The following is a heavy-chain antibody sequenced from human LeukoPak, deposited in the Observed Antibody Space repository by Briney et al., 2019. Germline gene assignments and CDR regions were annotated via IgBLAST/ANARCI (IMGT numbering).Heavy chain of an antibody. CDR2: INDAEST. D-gene: IGHD6-19*01. CDR1: GGSISGYY. Sequence: SETLSLTCAVYGGSISGYYWSWVRQPPGKRLEWIGEINDAESTNYTPSLKSRVFLSVDTSKNQFSLRLNFWTAADTAIYYGARETAVACSFIAIHDSWGQGTLVTVSS. CDR3: ARETAVACSFIAIHDS. J-gene: IGHJ4*02. V-gene: IGHV4-34*01.